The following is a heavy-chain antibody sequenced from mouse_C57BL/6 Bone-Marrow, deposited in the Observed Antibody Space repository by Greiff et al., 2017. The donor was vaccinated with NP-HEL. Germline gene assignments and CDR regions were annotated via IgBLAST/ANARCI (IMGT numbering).Heavy chain of an antibody. D-gene: IGHD3-2*02. J-gene: IGHJ4*01. CDR3: AREGGTARQLRFYYAMDY. CDR1: GYAFTNYL. CDR2: INPGRGGT. V-gene: IGHV1-54*01. Sequence: VQLVESGAELVRPGTSVNVSCKASGYAFTNYLIEWVKQRPGQGLEWIGVINPGRGGTNYTEKFKGKATLTADKSSSTAYMQLSSLTSEDSSVYFCAREGGTARQLRFYYAMDYWGQGTSVTVSS.